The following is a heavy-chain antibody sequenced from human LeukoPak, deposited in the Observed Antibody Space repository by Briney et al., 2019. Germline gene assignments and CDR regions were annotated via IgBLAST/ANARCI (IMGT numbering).Heavy chain of an antibody. D-gene: IGHD6-19*01. CDR3: ARGQWLGHDAFDI. CDR1: VDTFTTYY. J-gene: IGHJ3*02. Sequence: ASVKVSCKASVDTFTTYYIHWVRQAPGQGLEWMGIFNPRGGRTSYAQKFQGRVSMTRDISSSTVYTELSTARSEETAVYYCARGQWLGHDAFDIGGQGRMVTVSS. CDR2: FNPRGGRT. V-gene: IGHV1-46*01.